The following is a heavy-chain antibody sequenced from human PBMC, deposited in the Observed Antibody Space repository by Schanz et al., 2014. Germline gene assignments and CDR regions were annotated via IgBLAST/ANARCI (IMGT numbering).Heavy chain of an antibody. V-gene: IGHV3-30*02. CDR3: AKDENWALTDY. D-gene: IGHD7-27*01. CDR1: GFTFSSYA. Sequence: QVQLVESGGGVVQPGGSLRLSCATSGFTFSSYAMHWVRQAPGKGLEWVAFIRDDGNENNYADSVKGRFSISRDNSKNTVYLQMNSLRPEDTAVYYCAKDENWALTDYWGQGTLVTVSS. CDR2: IRDDGNEN. J-gene: IGHJ4*02.